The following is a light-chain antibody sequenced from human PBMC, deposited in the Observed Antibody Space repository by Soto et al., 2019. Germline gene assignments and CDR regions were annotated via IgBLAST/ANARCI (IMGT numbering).Light chain of an antibody. J-gene: IGLJ3*02. Sequence: QSALTQPASVSGSPGQSITISCTGTSSDVGGYNLVSWYQQHPGKAPKLMIYEGSKRPSGVSNRFSGSKSGNTASLTISGLQAEDEADYYCCSYAGSSTFYWVFGGGTKLTVL. CDR2: EGS. CDR3: CSYAGSSTFYWV. CDR1: SSDVGGYNL. V-gene: IGLV2-23*03.